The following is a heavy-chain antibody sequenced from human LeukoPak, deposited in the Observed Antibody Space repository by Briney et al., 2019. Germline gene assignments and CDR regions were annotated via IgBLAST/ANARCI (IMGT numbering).Heavy chain of an antibody. CDR3: AMNFASGSYGPFDY. D-gene: IGHD3-10*01. CDR1: GYSFTNYW. Sequence: GESLKISCKGSGYSFTNYWIGWVRQMPGKGREWMGIIYPGDSDTRYSPSFQGQVTISADKSITTAYLQWSSLKASDTAMYYCAMNFASGSYGPFDYWGQGTLVTVPS. CDR2: IYPGDSDT. J-gene: IGHJ4*02. V-gene: IGHV5-51*01.